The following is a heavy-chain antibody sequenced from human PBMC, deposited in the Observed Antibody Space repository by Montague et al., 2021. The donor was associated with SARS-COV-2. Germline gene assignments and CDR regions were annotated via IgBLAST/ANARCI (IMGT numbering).Heavy chain of an antibody. CDR3: ARARITGTTKDYYGMDV. CDR1: DDSISGGRYY. D-gene: IGHD1-7*01. CDR2: IYTSGNT. V-gene: IGHV4-61*02. Sequence: TLSLTCTVSDDSISGGRYYWSWIRQPAGKGLEWIGRIYTSGNTNYNPSLKSRVSMLVDTSKNQLSLKLSSVTAADTAIYYCARARITGTTKDYYGMDVWGQGTTVTAS. J-gene: IGHJ6*02.